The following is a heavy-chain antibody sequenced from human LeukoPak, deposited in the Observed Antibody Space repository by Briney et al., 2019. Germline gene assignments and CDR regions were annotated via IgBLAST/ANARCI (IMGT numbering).Heavy chain of an antibody. Sequence: GESLKISCKGSGYSFTSYWIGWVRQMPGKDLEWMGIIYPGDSDTRYSPSFQGQVTISADKSISTAYLQWSSLKASDTAVYYCARNPSSWYVPDFDYWGQGTLVTVSS. CDR2: IYPGDSDT. D-gene: IGHD6-13*01. CDR1: GYSFTSYW. V-gene: IGHV5-51*01. CDR3: ARNPSSWYVPDFDY. J-gene: IGHJ4*02.